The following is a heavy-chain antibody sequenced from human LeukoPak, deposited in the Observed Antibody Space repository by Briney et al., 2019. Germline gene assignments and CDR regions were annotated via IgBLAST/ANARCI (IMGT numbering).Heavy chain of an antibody. CDR3: ARVAYCSSTTPTSCFLDY. V-gene: IGHV1-69*13. J-gene: IGHJ4*02. D-gene: IGHD2-2*01. Sequence: SVKLSCKASGGTLTSFAISWVRQAPGQRLEWMGGIIPIFGTANYAQKFQGRVTITADESTSTAYMELSSLRSEDTAVYYCARVAYCSSTTPTSCFLDYWGQGTLVTVSS. CDR2: IIPIFGTA. CDR1: GGTLTSFA.